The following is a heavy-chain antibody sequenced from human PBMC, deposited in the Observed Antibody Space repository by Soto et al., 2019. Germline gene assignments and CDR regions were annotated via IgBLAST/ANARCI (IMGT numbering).Heavy chain of an antibody. CDR2: IWHDGSNE. D-gene: IGHD2-15*01. J-gene: IGHJ4*02. CDR3: ATEKSAAGYFDF. CDR1: GFTFSSSV. Sequence: QVQLVESGEGVVQPGRSLRLSCAASGFTFSSSVMHWVRQAPGKGLEWVAVIWHDGSNENYADSVKGRFTIFRDNCENTLYLQMYSLRAEDTAVYYCATEKSAAGYFDFWGQGTLVTVSS. V-gene: IGHV3-33*01.